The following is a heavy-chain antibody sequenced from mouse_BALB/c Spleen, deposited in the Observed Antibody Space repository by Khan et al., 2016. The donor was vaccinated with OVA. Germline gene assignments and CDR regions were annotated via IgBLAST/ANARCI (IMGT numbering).Heavy chain of an antibody. D-gene: IGHD1-1*01. CDR2: ISSGGSFT. J-gene: IGHJ2*01. CDR3: TSPPAYYGINFIVY. Sequence: EVELVESRGGLVKPGGSLKLSCAASGFTFSNYGMSWVRQTPEKRLEWVATISSGGSFTYYPDSVKGRFTISRDNANNTRYLQMSSLRSADTAMXYSTSPPAYYGINFIVYWCLVSTLTVSS. CDR1: GFTFSNYG. V-gene: IGHV5-9-3*01.